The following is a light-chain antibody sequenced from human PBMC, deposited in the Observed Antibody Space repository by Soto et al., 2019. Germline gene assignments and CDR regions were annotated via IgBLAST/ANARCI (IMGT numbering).Light chain of an antibody. CDR3: HQYGNSPLT. J-gene: IGKJ4*01. CDR1: QGVSSSF. CDR2: GAS. V-gene: IGKV3-20*01. Sequence: EIVLTQSPGTLALSPVERATLSCRASQGVSSSFLACFQQRPGQAPRLLIYGASSRATGIPDRFSGSGSGTDFALTISRLEPEDFAVYCCHQYGNSPLTFGGGTKVDIK.